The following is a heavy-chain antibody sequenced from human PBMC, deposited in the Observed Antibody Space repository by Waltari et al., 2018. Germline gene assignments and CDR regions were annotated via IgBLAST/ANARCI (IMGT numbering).Heavy chain of an antibody. CDR1: GFTFRSYS. J-gene: IGHJ6*02. D-gene: IGHD4-17*01. CDR2: ISSSSSYI. V-gene: IGHV3-21*01. Sequence: EVQLVESGGGLVQPGGSLRLSCAASGFTFRSYSMPWVLPPPGKGLEWVSSISSSSSYIYYADSVKGRFTISRDNAKNSLYLQMNSLRAEDTAVYYCAVLPTTVTTLGGMDVWGQGTTVTVSS. CDR3: AVLPTTVTTLGGMDV.